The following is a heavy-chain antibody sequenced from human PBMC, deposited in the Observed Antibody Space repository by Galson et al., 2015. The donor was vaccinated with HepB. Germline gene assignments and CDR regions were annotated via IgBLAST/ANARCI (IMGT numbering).Heavy chain of an antibody. CDR1: GYTFTSYG. CDR3: ARDDFGNTAMVRDYYYYGMDV. V-gene: IGHV1-18*01. CDR2: ISAYNGNT. J-gene: IGHJ6*02. D-gene: IGHD5-18*01. Sequence: SVKVSCKASGYTFTSYGISWVRQAPGQGLEWMGWISAYNGNTNYAQKLQGRVTMTTDTSTSTAYMELRSLRSDDTAVYYCARDDFGNTAMVRDYYYYGMDVWGQGTTVTVSS.